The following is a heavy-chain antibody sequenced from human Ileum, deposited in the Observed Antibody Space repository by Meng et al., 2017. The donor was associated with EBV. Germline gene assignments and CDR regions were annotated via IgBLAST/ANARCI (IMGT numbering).Heavy chain of an antibody. CDR3: ARDLRVGGAFDY. J-gene: IGHJ4*02. CDR2: VNYNGDS. Sequence: QVPLLQSGPGLVRPSETLSLTCTVSGASVTSSGYYWSWLRQSPGKGLEWLGYVNYNGDSTYNPSLKSRVTIFIDTSKKQFYLNLTSATAADTAIYYCARDLRVGGAFDYWGQGTLVTVSS. CDR1: GASVTSSGYY. V-gene: IGHV4-61*08. D-gene: IGHD1-26*01.